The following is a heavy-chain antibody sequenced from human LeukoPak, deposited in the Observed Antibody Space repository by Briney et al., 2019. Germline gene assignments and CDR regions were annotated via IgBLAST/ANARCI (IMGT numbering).Heavy chain of an antibody. CDR2: ISSSSSYI. V-gene: IGHV3-21*01. CDR1: GFTFSSYS. CDR3: AGTITMIVVDVVFDY. Sequence: GGSLRLSCAASGFTFSSYSMNWVRQAPGKGLEWVSSISSSSSYIYYADSVKGRFTISRDNAKNSLYLQMNSLRAEDTAVYYCAGTITMIVVDVVFDYWGQGTLVTVSS. J-gene: IGHJ4*02. D-gene: IGHD3-22*01.